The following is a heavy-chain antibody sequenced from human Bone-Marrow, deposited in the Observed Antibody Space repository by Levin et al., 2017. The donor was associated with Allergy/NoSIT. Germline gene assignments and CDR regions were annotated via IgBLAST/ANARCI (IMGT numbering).Heavy chain of an antibody. J-gene: IGHJ2*01. CDR1: GFTVSSNY. CDR3: ARDRGYYGSGSYTFSYFDL. CDR2: IYSGGST. D-gene: IGHD3-10*01. Sequence: GESLKISCAASGFTVSSNYMSWVRQAPGKGLEWVSVIYSGGSTYYADSVKGRFTISRDNSKNTLYLQMNSLRAEDTAVYYCARDRGYYGSGSYTFSYFDLWGRGTLVTVSS. V-gene: IGHV3-66*01.